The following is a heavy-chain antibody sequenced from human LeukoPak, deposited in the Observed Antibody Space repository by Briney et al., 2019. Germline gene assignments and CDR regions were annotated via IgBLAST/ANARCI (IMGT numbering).Heavy chain of an antibody. CDR3: ARTYGDYVRRLHDY. CDR2: INHSGIT. J-gene: IGHJ4*02. Sequence: RAESLSLTCAVYGGSFSGYCLSWSRQPPGKGLEWIGEINHSGITNYKPPQRRVTIISVDTSKNQFSLKLSSVTAADTAVYYCARTYGDYVRRLHDYWGQGTLVSVSS. CDR1: GGSFSGYC. D-gene: IGHD4-17*01. V-gene: IGHV4-34*01.